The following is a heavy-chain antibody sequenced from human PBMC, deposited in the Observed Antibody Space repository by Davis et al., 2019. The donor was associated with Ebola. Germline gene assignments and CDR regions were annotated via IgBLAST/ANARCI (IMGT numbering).Heavy chain of an antibody. CDR3: ARITVGPEMKYYDFWSGQLHDAFDI. D-gene: IGHD3-3*01. J-gene: IGHJ3*02. CDR1: GFTFSSYA. CDR2: IYSGGST. Sequence: GESLKISCAASGFTFSSYAMSWVRQAPGKGLEWVSVIYSGGSTYYADSVKGRFTISRDNSKNTLYLQMNSLRAEDTAVYYCARITVGPEMKYYDFWSGQLHDAFDIWGQGTMVTVSS. V-gene: IGHV3-66*02.